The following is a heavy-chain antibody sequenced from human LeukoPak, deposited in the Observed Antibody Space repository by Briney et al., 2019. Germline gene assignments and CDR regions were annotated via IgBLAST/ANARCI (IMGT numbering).Heavy chain of an antibody. CDR1: GYTFTSYD. CDR3: ARHYYGSGSYYRLHYYYYYYMDV. V-gene: IGHV1-8*01. CDR2: MNPNSGNT. Sequence: ASVKVSCKASGYTFTSYDINWVRQATGQGLEWMGWMNPNSGNTGYAQKFQGRVTTTRNTSISTAYMELSSLRSEDTAVYYCARHYYGSGSYYRLHYYYYYYMDVWGKGTTVTVSS. D-gene: IGHD3-10*01. J-gene: IGHJ6*03.